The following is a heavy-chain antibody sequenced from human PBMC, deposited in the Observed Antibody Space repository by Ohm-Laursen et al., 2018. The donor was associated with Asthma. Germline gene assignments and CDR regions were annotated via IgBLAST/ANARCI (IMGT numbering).Heavy chain of an antibody. CDR2: ISSSSSTI. CDR3: ARGLRELSLYYHAFDI. J-gene: IGHJ3*02. D-gene: IGHD3-16*02. Sequence: GSLRLSCAASGFTFSSYSMNWVRQAPGKGLEWVSYISSSSSTIYYADSVKGRFTISRDNAKNSLYLQMNSLRAEDTAVYYCARGLRELSLYYHAFDIWGQGTMVTVSS. V-gene: IGHV3-48*01. CDR1: GFTFSSYS.